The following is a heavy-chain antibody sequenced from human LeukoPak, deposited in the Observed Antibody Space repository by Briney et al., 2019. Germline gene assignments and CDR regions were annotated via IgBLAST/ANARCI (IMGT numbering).Heavy chain of an antibody. Sequence: GGSLRLSCAVSGFTFSSYSMNWVRQAPGKGLEWVSYINNGSDTIYYADSVKGRFTISRDNAKNSLYLQMNSLRDEDTAVYYCARGKIGSREYYFDYWGQGTLVTVSS. CDR1: GFTFSSYS. V-gene: IGHV3-48*02. CDR2: INNGSDTI. J-gene: IGHJ4*02. CDR3: ARGKIGSREYYFDY. D-gene: IGHD3-10*01.